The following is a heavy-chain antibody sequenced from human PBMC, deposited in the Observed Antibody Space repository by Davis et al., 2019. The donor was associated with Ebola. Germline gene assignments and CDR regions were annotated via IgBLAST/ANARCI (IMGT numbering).Heavy chain of an antibody. CDR3: ARGRDYVWGSYRYTY. CDR2: INHSGST. J-gene: IGHJ4*02. Sequence: GSLRLSCTVSGGSISSSSYYWSWIRQPPGKGLEWIGEINHSGSTNYNPSLKSRVTISVDTSKNQFSLKLSSVTAADTAVYYCARGRDYVWGSYRYTYWGQGTLVTVSS. CDR1: GGSISSSSYY. D-gene: IGHD3-16*02. V-gene: IGHV4-39*07.